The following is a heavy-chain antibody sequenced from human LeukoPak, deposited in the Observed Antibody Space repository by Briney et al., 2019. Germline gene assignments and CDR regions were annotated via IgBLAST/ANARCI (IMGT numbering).Heavy chain of an antibody. CDR1: GFTFSTYT. Sequence: PGGSLRLSCAASGFTFSTYTMNWVRQTPGKGLEWVSYITSSSSTIYYADSVKSRFTISRDNAKNSLYLQMNSLRAEDTAVYYCARVDTIFGVVIYYMDVWGRGTTVTVSS. V-gene: IGHV3-48*01. CDR3: ARVDTIFGVVIYYMDV. D-gene: IGHD3-3*01. CDR2: ITSSSSTI. J-gene: IGHJ6*03.